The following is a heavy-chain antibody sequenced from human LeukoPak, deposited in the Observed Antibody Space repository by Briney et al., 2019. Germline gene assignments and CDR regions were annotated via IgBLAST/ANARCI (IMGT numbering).Heavy chain of an antibody. CDR1: GGSIGSSSYY. CDR3: ATPMVRGVINY. CDR2: IYYSGST. Sequence: SETLSLTCTVSGGSIGSSSYYWSWIRQPPGKGLEWIGNIYYSGSTYYNPSLKSRVTISVDTSKNQFSLKLSSVTAADTAVYYCATPMVRGVINYWGQGTLVTVSS. D-gene: IGHD3-10*01. V-gene: IGHV4-39*01. J-gene: IGHJ4*02.